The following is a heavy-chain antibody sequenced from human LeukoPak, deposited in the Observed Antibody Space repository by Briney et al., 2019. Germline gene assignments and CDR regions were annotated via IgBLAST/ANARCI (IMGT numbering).Heavy chain of an antibody. D-gene: IGHD5-12*01. CDR3: ARNSGYDWGEGMDV. CDR2: IIPILGIA. Sequence: SVKVSCKASGGTFISYTISWVRQAPGQGLEWMGRIIPILGIANYAQKFQGRVTITADKSTSTAYMELSSLRSEDTAVYYCARNSGYDWGEGMDVWGQGTTVTVSS. CDR1: GGTFISYT. V-gene: IGHV1-69*02. J-gene: IGHJ6*02.